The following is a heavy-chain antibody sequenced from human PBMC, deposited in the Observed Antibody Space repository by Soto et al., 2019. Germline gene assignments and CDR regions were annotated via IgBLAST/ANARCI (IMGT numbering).Heavy chain of an antibody. Sequence: SVKVSCEASGYAFTGLYMHWVRQAPVQGLEWMGWINSDDGGTNYALKFQGRVTMTRDTSISSAYMELSSLRSDDTAVYYCARADDYYYGSGSLWGQGTPVTVSS. J-gene: IGHJ4*02. V-gene: IGHV1-2*02. D-gene: IGHD3-10*01. CDR1: GYAFTGLY. CDR2: INSDDGGT. CDR3: ARADDYYYGSGSL.